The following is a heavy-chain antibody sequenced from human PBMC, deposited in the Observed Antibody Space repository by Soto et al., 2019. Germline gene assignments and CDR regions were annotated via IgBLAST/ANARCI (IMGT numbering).Heavy chain of an antibody. Sequence: TGGSLRLSCAASGFTFSSYWMSWVRQAPGKGLEWVANIKQDGSEKYYVDSVKGRFTISRDNSRNTLYLQMNSLRAEDTAVYYCAKNRGSGSYTNWNFDVWGRGTLVTVSS. CDR3: AKNRGSGSYTNWNFDV. V-gene: IGHV3-7*05. CDR2: IKQDGSEK. CDR1: GFTFSSYW. D-gene: IGHD1-26*01. J-gene: IGHJ2*01.